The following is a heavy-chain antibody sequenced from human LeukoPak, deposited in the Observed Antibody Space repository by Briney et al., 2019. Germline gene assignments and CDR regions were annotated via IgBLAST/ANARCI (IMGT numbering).Heavy chain of an antibody. CDR2: ISSSGSAI. CDR3: VRVKGSYFDY. D-gene: IGHD2-15*01. V-gene: IGHV3-48*01. Sequence: GGSLRLSCAASGFPLSSYSINWVRQAPGKGLEWVSYISSSGSAIYYVDSVKGRFTVSRDNAKNPLFLQMNSPRAEDTAVYYRVRVKGSYFDYWGQGALVTVSS. J-gene: IGHJ4*02. CDR1: GFPLSSYS.